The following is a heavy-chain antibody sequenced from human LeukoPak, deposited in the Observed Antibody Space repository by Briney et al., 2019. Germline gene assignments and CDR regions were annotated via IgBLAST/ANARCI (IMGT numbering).Heavy chain of an antibody. J-gene: IGHJ3*02. D-gene: IGHD1-1*01. V-gene: IGHV3-23*01. Sequence: PGGSLRLSCTASGLTFSSYAMSWLRQAPGKGLEWVSAISGSGGSTYYTDSVKGRFTISRDNSKNTLWLQMNSLRAEDTAVYYWAKDGFLFWRGAFDIWGQGTMVTVSS. CDR2: ISGSGGST. CDR3: AKDGFLFWRGAFDI. CDR1: GLTFSSYA.